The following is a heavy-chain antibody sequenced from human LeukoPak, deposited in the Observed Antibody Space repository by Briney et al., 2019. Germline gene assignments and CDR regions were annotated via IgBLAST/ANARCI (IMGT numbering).Heavy chain of an antibody. Sequence: ASVKVSCKASGYTFTIYGISWVRQAPGQGLEWMGWISAYNGNTHYAQKLQGRVTMTTDTSTSTAYMELSSLRSEDTAVYYCARVGMGSSGGNLFYYFDYWGQGTLVTVSS. V-gene: IGHV1-18*01. CDR2: ISAYNGNT. J-gene: IGHJ4*02. CDR1: GYTFTIYG. D-gene: IGHD2-15*01. CDR3: ARVGMGSSGGNLFYYFDY.